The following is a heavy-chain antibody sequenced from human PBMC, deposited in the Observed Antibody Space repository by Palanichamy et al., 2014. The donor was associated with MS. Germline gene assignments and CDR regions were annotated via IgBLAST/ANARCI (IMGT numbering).Heavy chain of an antibody. Sequence: QVQLQESGPGLVKPSQTLSLTCIVSGGSVSDSYYWTWVRQFPGKGLEWIGYIYYPKSAYSNPSLQSRVTVSVDTSKNQFSLKLTSVTAADTAVYYCARDRGGYGRFEYWGQGTLVTVSS. CDR1: GGSVSDSYY. D-gene: IGHD5-12*01. CDR3: ARDRGGYGRFEY. V-gene: IGHV4-31*03. J-gene: IGHJ4*02. CDR2: IYYPKSA.